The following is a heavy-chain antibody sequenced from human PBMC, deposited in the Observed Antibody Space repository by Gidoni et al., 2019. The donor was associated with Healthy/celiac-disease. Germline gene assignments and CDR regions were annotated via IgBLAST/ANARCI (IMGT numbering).Heavy chain of an antibody. Sequence: QVQLVQSGAEVKKPGVSVKVSCKASGYTFTSYYMHWVRQAPGQGLEWMGIINPSGGSTSYAQKFQGRVTMTRDTSTSTVYMELSSLRSEDTAVYYCARELEMATIRRGMDVWGQGTTVTVSS. CDR2: INPSGGST. CDR1: GYTFTSYY. V-gene: IGHV1-46*01. D-gene: IGHD5-12*01. CDR3: ARELEMATIRRGMDV. J-gene: IGHJ6*02.